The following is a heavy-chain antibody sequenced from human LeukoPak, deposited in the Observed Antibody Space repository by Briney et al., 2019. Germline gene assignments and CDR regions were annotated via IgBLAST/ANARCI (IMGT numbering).Heavy chain of an antibody. CDR3: AREGNSYGSGGDAFAI. J-gene: IGHJ3*02. V-gene: IGHV4-61*02. Sequence: PSETLSLTRTVSGGSISSGSNYWSWARQPAGKGLEWIGRIYTSGSTNYNPSFRSRVTISVDTSKNPFSLKLSSVTAADTAVYNCAREGNSYGSGGDAFAIWGQGTMVTVSS. D-gene: IGHD3-10*01. CDR2: IYTSGST. CDR1: GGSISSGSNY.